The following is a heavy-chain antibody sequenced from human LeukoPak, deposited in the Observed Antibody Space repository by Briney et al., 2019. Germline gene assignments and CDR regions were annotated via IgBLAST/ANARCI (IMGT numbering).Heavy chain of an antibody. Sequence: GGSLRLSCAASGFTFSNYEMNWVRQAPGKGLEWVSYISGSGSTIYYADSVKGRFTISRDNAKNSVFLQMNSLRADDTAVYYCARHPYCSSTTCYGIDYWGQGTLVAVSS. D-gene: IGHD2-2*01. CDR1: GFTFSNYE. V-gene: IGHV3-48*03. J-gene: IGHJ4*02. CDR3: ARHPYCSSTTCYGIDY. CDR2: ISGSGSTI.